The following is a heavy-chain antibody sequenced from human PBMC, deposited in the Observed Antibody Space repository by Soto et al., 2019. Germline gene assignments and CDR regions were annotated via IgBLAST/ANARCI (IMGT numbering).Heavy chain of an antibody. CDR3: ARRPYKKYYYILTGYYNGYYYYMDV. CDR2: MNPNSGNT. Sequence: ASVKVSCKASGYTFTSYDINWVRQATGQGLEWMGWMNPNSGNTGYAQKFQGRVTMTRNTSISTAYMELSSLRSEDTAVYYCARRPYKKYYYILTGYYNGYYYYMDVWGKGTAVTVSS. CDR1: GYTFTSYD. V-gene: IGHV1-8*01. D-gene: IGHD3-9*01. J-gene: IGHJ6*03.